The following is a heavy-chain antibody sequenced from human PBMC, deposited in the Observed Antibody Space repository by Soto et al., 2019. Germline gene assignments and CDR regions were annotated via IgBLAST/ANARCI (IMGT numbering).Heavy chain of an antibody. CDR2: IYYSGGT. Sequence: PSETLSLTCTVSGGSASSGSYYWSWIEQPPGSGLGWVGYIYYSGGTNYNPSLKSRVTISVDTSKSQCSLKVSSVTAADTAVYYCAREGVFGRSSWYGSWFDPRGQGCLVTV. CDR1: GGSASSGSYY. J-gene: IGHJ5*02. CDR3: AREGVFGRSSWYGSWFDP. V-gene: IGHV4-61*01. D-gene: IGHD6-13*01.